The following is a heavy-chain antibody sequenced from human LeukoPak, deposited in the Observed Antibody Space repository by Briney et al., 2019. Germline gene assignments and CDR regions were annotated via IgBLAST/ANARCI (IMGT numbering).Heavy chain of an antibody. J-gene: IGHJ4*02. D-gene: IGHD2-2*01. V-gene: IGHV3-30-3*01. CDR3: AKGYCSSNSCPLDY. CDR2: ISYDGSNK. CDR1: GFTFSSYA. Sequence: GGSLRLSCAASGFTFSSYAMHWVRQAPGKGLEWVAVISYDGSNKYYADSVKGRFTISRDNSKNTLYLQMNSLRAEDTAVYYCAKGYCSSNSCPLDYWGQGTLVTVSS.